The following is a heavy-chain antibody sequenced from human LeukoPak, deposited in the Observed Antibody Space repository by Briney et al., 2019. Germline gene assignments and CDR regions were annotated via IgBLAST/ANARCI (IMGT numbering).Heavy chain of an antibody. D-gene: IGHD6-19*01. CDR2: MNPNSGNT. CDR3: ARVGWLLPPDY. CDR1: GYTFTSYD. Sequence: VASVKVSCKASGYTFTSYDINWVRQATGQGLEWMGWMNPNSGNTGYAQKFQGRVTMTRDTSTSTVYMELSSLKSEDTAVYYCARVGWLLPPDYWGQGTLVTVSP. V-gene: IGHV1-8*01. J-gene: IGHJ4*02.